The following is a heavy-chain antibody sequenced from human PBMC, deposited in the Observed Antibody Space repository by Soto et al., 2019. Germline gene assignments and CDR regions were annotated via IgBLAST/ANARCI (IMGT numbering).Heavy chain of an antibody. J-gene: IGHJ6*02. V-gene: IGHV3-13*05. Sequence: PGGSLRLSCAASGFTFSSYDMHWVRQATGKGLEWVSAIGTAGDPYYPGSVKGRFTISRENAKNSLYLQKNSLRAGDTAVYYCARGAVAANINQWYGMDVWGQGTTVTVSS. CDR1: GFTFSSYD. D-gene: IGHD6-19*01. CDR3: ARGAVAANINQWYGMDV. CDR2: IGTAGDP.